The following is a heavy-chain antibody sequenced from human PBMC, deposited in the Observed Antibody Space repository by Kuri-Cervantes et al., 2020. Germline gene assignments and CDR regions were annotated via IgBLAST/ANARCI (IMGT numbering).Heavy chain of an antibody. V-gene: IGHV1-2*02. CDR2: INPNSGGA. Sequence: ASVKVSCKASGYTFTDYYMHWVRLAPGQGLEWMGWINPNSGGADYAQKFQGRATMTRDTSISTVYMELSRLRSDDTAVYYCANSRSHTTMTTWGQGTLVTVSS. D-gene: IGHD5-18*01. CDR1: GYTFTDYY. CDR3: ANSRSHTTMTT. J-gene: IGHJ5*02.